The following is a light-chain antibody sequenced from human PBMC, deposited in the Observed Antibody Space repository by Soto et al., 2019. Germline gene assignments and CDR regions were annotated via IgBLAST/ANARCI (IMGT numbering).Light chain of an antibody. CDR2: GAS. V-gene: IGKV3D-15*01. CDR3: QQYNNWQT. Sequence: EIVMTQSPATLSVSPGERATLSCRASQSVSSNLAWYQQKPGQAPRLLIYGASTRATGIPARFSGSGSGTAFTLTISSLQSGDFAVYYCQQYNNWQTFAGVTKVEIK. CDR1: QSVSSN. J-gene: IGKJ4*01.